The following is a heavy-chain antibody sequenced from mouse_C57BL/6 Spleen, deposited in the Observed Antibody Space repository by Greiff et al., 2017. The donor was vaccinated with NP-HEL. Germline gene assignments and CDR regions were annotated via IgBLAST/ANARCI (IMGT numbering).Heavy chain of an antibody. CDR1: GFTFSSYA. Sequence: EVHLVESGGGLVKPGGSLKLSCAASGFTFSSYAMSWVRQTPEKRLEWVATISDGGSYTYYPDNVKGRFTISRDNAKNNLYLQMSHLKSEDTAMYYCASLYYGNSYYFDYWGQGTTLTVSS. CDR2: ISDGGSYT. V-gene: IGHV5-4*01. J-gene: IGHJ2*01. D-gene: IGHD2-1*01. CDR3: ASLYYGNSYYFDY.